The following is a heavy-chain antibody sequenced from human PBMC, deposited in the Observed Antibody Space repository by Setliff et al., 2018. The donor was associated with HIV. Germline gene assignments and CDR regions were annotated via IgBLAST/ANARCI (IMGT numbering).Heavy chain of an antibody. V-gene: IGHV1-24*01. CDR1: GYTLSELS. CDR3: ARESGYCSSTSCYNLDYHFDY. CDR2: FDPEDGQR. D-gene: IGHD2-2*02. J-gene: IGHJ4*02. Sequence: ASVKVSCKVSGYTLSELSRHWVRQGPGKGLEWMGGFDPEDGQRIYAQKFQGRVTITADKSTSTAYMELSSLRSEDTAVYYCARESGYCSSTSCYNLDYHFDYWGQGTLVTVSS.